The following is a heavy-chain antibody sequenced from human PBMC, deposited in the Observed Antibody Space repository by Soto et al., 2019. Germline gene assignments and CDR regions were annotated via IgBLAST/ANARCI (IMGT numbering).Heavy chain of an antibody. Sequence: SETLSLTCTVSGGSISSYYWSWIRQPPGKGLEWIGYIYYSGSTNYNPSLKSRVTISVDTSKNQFSLKLSSVTAADTAVYYCARYMVRGVIVGYYYMDVWGKGTTVTSP. CDR2: IYYSGST. V-gene: IGHV4-59*01. CDR3: ARYMVRGVIVGYYYMDV. CDR1: GGSISSYY. D-gene: IGHD3-10*01. J-gene: IGHJ6*03.